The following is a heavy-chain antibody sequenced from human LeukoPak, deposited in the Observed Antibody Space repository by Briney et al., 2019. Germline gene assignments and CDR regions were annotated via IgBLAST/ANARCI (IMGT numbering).Heavy chain of an antibody. CDR2: INHSGST. V-gene: IGHV4-34*01. CDR1: GGSFSGYY. J-gene: IGHJ6*02. D-gene: IGHD1-1*01. CDR3: ARGPRTGTRYYYYYGMDV. Sequence: SETLSLTCAVYGGSFSGYYWSWIRQPPGKGLEWIGEINHSGSTNYNPSLKSRVTISVDTSKNQFSLKLSSVTAADTAVYYCARGPRTGTRYYYYYGMDVWGQGTTVTVSS.